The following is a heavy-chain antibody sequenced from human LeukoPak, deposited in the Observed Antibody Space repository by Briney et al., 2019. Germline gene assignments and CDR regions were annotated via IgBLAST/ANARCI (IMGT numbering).Heavy chain of an antibody. CDR2: IYASGST. V-gene: IGHV4-4*07. D-gene: IGHD3-22*01. CDR1: GGSFSGYY. CDR3: ARDGRDNYDTPGHDL. Sequence: PSETLSLTCAVYGGSFSGYYWSWIRQPAGKGLEWIGRIYASGSTNCNPSLKSRVTISADTSKSELSLKLRSVTAADTAVYYCARDGRDNYDTPGHDLWGQGTLVTASS. J-gene: IGHJ4*02.